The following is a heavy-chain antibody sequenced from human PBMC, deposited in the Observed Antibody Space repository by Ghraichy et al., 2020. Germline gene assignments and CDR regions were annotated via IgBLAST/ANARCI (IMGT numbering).Heavy chain of an antibody. CDR3: ARRISASSNFDS. D-gene: IGHD1-20*01. Sequence: SETLSLTCTVSGGSISSSNYYWVWIRQPPGMGLEWIGNAYYSGSTYYSPSLKSRVTISVDRSTNQFSLSLTSLTAAATAVYYCARRISASSNFDSWGLGALVTVSS. CDR2: AYYSGST. CDR1: GGSISSSNYY. V-gene: IGHV4-39*01. J-gene: IGHJ4*02.